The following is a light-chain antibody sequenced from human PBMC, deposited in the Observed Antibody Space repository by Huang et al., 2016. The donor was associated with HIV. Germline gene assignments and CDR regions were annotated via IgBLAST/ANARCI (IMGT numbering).Light chain of an antibody. Sequence: EIVLTQSPGTLSLSPGERATLSCGASQTVSNNFLAWYQHKPGQAPRLLIYAASSRAPGIPDRFSGSGSRRDFNLTISRLEPEDFAVYYCHQYGTSVGTFGPGTKVDVK. CDR2: AAS. V-gene: IGKV3-20*01. J-gene: IGKJ1*01. CDR1: QTVSNNF. CDR3: HQYGTSVGT.